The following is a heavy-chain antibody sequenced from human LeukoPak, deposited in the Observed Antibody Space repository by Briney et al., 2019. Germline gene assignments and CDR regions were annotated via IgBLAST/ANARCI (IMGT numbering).Heavy chain of an antibody. CDR1: GYTFTGYY. Sequence: XSVKVSCKASGYTFTGYYMHWVRQAPGQGLEWMGRINPNSGGTNYAQKFQGRVTMTRDTSISTAYMELSRLRSDDTAVYYCASQTVHAYYYYGMDVWGQGTTVTVSS. V-gene: IGHV1-2*06. CDR3: ASQTVHAYYYYGMDV. D-gene: IGHD1-1*01. CDR2: INPNSGGT. J-gene: IGHJ6*02.